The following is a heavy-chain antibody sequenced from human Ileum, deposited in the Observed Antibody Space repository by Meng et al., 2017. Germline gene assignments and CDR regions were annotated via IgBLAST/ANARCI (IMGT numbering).Heavy chain of an antibody. CDR2: INHNGNT. CDR1: GGSFSANY. J-gene: IGHJ4*02. CDR3: ASARYDN. V-gene: IGHV4-34*01. Sequence: QVQLQQWGAGLLKPSETPSLTGVVYGGSFSANYWTWIRQHQGKGLEWSGEINHNGNTNYKPSLKSRVTISVDTSKKQFSLRLTSVTAADTAVYYCASARYDNWGQGTLVTVSS.